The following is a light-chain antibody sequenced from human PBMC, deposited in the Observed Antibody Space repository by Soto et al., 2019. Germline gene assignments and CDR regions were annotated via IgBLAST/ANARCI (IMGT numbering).Light chain of an antibody. J-gene: IGKJ2*01. CDR1: QSVSSY. CDR3: QQRSNCTPYA. V-gene: IGKV3-11*01. CDR2: DAS. Sequence: IVLPQSPATLSLSPGAITTLSCRASQSVSSYLAWYQQTPVQAPSLLIYDASNSSTGIPPRFSGRGSGTDFTLTISGLEPEDVAVYYCQQRSNCTPYAFGQGTKVLSK.